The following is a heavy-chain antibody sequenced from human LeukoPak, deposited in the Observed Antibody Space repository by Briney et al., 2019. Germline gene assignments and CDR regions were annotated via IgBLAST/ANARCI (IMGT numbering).Heavy chain of an antibody. J-gene: IGHJ6*02. V-gene: IGHV1-69*04. D-gene: IGHD4-17*01. Sequence: ASVKVSCKASGGTFSSYAISWVRQAPGQGLEWMGRIIPILGIANYAQKSQGRVTITADKSTSTAYMELSSLRSEDTAVYYCAAKGDYTTNYYYYGMDVWGQGTTVTVSS. CDR2: IIPILGIA. CDR1: GGTFSSYA. CDR3: AAKGDYTTNYYYYGMDV.